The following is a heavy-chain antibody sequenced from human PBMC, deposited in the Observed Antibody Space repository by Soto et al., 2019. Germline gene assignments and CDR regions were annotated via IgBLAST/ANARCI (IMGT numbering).Heavy chain of an antibody. Sequence: SVQVSCKTSADIFNNYYMHWVRQAPGQGLEWMGVMTPSDGSTNYAQSFQGRVTMTRDTSTRTVYVELSSLRSEDTAVYYCAKHCGGDGSNGFYIWGQGTQVTVS. CDR3: AKHCGGDGSNGFYI. D-gene: IGHD2-21*02. J-gene: IGHJ3*02. V-gene: IGHV1-46*02. CDR2: MTPSDGST. CDR1: ADIFNNYY.